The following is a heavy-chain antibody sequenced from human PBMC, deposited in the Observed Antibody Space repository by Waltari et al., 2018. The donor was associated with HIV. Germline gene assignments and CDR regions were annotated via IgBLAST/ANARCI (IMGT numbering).Heavy chain of an antibody. D-gene: IGHD3-3*01. CDR2: IYSDGAI. Sequence: DVKLVEAGGVLVPPGGSLRLSCADSGFAVRRTKLRWARQASGKGLEWVSVIYSDGAIYYTDSVKGRFIVSRDTSKNVVYLQMNSLGVEDTAVYFCARDRGGNFWSAHKPAFLDYWGQGTLVSVSS. V-gene: IGHV3-66*01. CDR3: ARDRGGNFWSAHKPAFLDY. J-gene: IGHJ4*02. CDR1: GFAVRRTK.